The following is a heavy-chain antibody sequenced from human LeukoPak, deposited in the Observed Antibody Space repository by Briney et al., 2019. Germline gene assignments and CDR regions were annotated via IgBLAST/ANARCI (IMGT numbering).Heavy chain of an antibody. D-gene: IGHD3-22*01. CDR3: ARAAFTYYYDSSGYPPAGRFDP. CDR1: GYTFTSYG. V-gene: IGHV1-18*01. Sequence: ASVKVSCKASGYTFTSYGISWVRQAPGQGLEWMGWISAYNGNTNYAQKLQGRVTMTTDTSTSTAYVELRSLRSDDTAVYYCARAAFTYYYDSSGYPPAGRFDPWGQGTLVTVSS. CDR2: ISAYNGNT. J-gene: IGHJ5*02.